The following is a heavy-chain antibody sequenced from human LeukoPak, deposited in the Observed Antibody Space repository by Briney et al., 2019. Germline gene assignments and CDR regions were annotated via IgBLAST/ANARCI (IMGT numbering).Heavy chain of an antibody. CDR1: GYTFTRYY. V-gene: IGHV1-46*01. J-gene: IGHJ4*02. CDR2: INPSGGST. Sequence: GASVKVSCKASGYTFTRYYMHWVRQAPGQGLEWMGIINPSGGSTTYAQKFQGRVTMTRDMSTSTAYMELSRLRSDDTAVYYCARDLWELPDYWGQGTLVTVSS. D-gene: IGHD1-26*01. CDR3: ARDLWELPDY.